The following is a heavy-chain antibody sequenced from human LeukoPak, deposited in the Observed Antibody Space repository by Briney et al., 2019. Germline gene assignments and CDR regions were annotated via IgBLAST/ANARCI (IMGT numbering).Heavy chain of an antibody. CDR3: ARGDSGWYGAFDY. J-gene: IGHJ4*02. D-gene: IGHD6-19*01. CDR2: IYHSGST. Sequence: SETLSLTCTVSGYSISSGYYWGWIRQPPGKGLEWIGSIYHSGSTYYNPSLKSRVTISVDTSKNQFPLKLSSVTAADTAVYYCARGDSGWYGAFDYWGQGTLVTVSS. V-gene: IGHV4-38-2*02. CDR1: GYSISSGYY.